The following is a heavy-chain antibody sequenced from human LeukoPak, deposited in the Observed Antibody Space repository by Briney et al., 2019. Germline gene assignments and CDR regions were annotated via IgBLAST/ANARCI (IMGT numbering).Heavy chain of an antibody. CDR3: ARRRGPYSGSYYY. CDR2: INHSGST. Sequence: SETLSLTCAVYGGSFSGYYWSWIRRPPGKGLEWIGEINHSGSTNYNPSLKSRVTISVDTSKNQFSLKLSSVTAADTAVYYCARRRGPYSGSYYYWGQGTLVTVSS. J-gene: IGHJ4*02. V-gene: IGHV4-34*01. CDR1: GGSFSGYY. D-gene: IGHD1-26*01.